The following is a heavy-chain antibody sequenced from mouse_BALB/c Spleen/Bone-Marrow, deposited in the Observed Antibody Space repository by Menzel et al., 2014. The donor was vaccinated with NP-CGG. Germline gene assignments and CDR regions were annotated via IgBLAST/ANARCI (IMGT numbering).Heavy chain of an antibody. CDR3: AVTTVVARYAMDY. CDR1: GYSITSGYS. J-gene: IGHJ4*01. CDR2: IHYSGST. Sequence: EVQLVESGPDLVKPSQSLSLTCTVTGYSITSGYSWHWIRRFPGNKLEWMGYIHYSGSTNYNRSLKSRISITRDTSKNQFFLQLNSVTTEDTATYYCAVTTVVARYAMDYWGQGTSVTVSS. V-gene: IGHV3-1*02. D-gene: IGHD1-1*01.